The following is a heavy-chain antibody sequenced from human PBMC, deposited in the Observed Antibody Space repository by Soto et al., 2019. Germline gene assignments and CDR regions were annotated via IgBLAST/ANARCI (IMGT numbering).Heavy chain of an antibody. CDR3: ARAPVLGYCSGGSCLDY. CDR1: GFTFSDYY. CDR2: ISSSSSYT. V-gene: IGHV3-11*06. Sequence: GGSLRLSCAASGFTFSDYYMSWIRQAPGKGLEWVSYISSSSSYTNYADSVKGRFTISRDNAKNSLYLQMNSLRAEDTAVYYCARAPVLGYCSGGSCLDYWGQGTLVTVSS. J-gene: IGHJ4*02. D-gene: IGHD2-15*01.